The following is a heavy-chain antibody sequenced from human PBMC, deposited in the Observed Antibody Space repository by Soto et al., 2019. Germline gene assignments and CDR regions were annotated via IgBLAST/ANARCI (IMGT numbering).Heavy chain of an antibody. CDR2: MNPDSANT. V-gene: IGHV1-8*01. Sequence: QVQLVQSGAEVKQPGASVKVSCRPSGYTFTNYDISWVRQATGQGPEWMGWMNPDSANTGYAQKFQGRVTLTRDTSISTAYMELNSLTSEDTAIYYCARAIRDQLLSDYWGQGSLVIVSS. CDR3: ARAIRDQLLSDY. CDR1: GYTFTNYD. D-gene: IGHD1-26*01. J-gene: IGHJ4*02.